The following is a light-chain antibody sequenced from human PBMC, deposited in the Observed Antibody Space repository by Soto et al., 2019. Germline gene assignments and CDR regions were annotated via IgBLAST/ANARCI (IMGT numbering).Light chain of an antibody. J-gene: IGKJ5*01. CDR2: DAS. Sequence: DIQRTQSPSNLSASVGGRVTITCWASQSIGTWLAWHQQKPGKAPNLLMFDASTLHTGVPSRFSGSGDGTEFTLSISSLQPDDSAIYFCRQYKTYTFGRGTRLEI. CDR1: QSIGTW. CDR3: RQYKTYT. V-gene: IGKV1-5*01.